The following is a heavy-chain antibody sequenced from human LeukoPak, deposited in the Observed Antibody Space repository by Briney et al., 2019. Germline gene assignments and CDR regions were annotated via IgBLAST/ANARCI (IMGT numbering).Heavy chain of an antibody. J-gene: IGHJ5*02. CDR3: ARDGPPYCSGGSCYYVA. D-gene: IGHD2-15*01. CDR2: ISAYNGNT. V-gene: IGHV1-18*01. Sequence: ASVKVSCKASGHTFTSYGISWVRQAPGQGLEWMGWISAYNGNTNYAQKLQGRVTMTTDTSTSTAYMELRSLRSDDTAVYYCARDGPPYCSGGSCYYVAWGQGTLVTVSS. CDR1: GHTFTSYG.